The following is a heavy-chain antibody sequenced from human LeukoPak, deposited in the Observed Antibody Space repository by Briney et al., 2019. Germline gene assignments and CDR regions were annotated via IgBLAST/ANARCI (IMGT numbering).Heavy chain of an antibody. V-gene: IGHV3-21*01. J-gene: IGHJ4*02. CDR2: ISSSSSYI. CDR1: GFTFSSYS. Sequence: GGSLRLSCAASGFTFSSYSMNWVRQAPGKGLEWVSSISSSSSYIYYADSVKGRFTISRDNAKNSLYLQMNSLRAEDTAVYYCARGRKVGYSSSWYTNDYWGQGTLVTVSS. CDR3: ARGRKVGYSSSWYTNDY. D-gene: IGHD6-13*01.